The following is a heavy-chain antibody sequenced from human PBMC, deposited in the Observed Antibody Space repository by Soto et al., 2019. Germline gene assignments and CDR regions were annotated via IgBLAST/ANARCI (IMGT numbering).Heavy chain of an antibody. Sequence: SETLSLTCIVSGGSISNNSFSWGWIRQPPGKGLEWIGTIYHTGGTHYNPSLKSRLTMSVDTSNDQFSLTLNSLTAADTAVYYCARQVATISYYYYGLDIWGQGTTVTV. D-gene: IGHD5-12*01. CDR1: GGSISNNSFS. V-gene: IGHV4-39*01. CDR3: ARQVATISYYYYGLDI. CDR2: IYHTGGT. J-gene: IGHJ6*02.